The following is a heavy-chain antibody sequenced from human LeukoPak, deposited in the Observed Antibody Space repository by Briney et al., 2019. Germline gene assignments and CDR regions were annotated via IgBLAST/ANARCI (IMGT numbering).Heavy chain of an antibody. CDR2: IYTSGST. J-gene: IGHJ3*01. V-gene: IGHV4-4*09. CDR3: ARHGAKRGWFGVL. D-gene: IGHD3-10*01. CDR1: GGSISSYY. Sequence: SETLSLTCTVSGGSISSYYWSWIRQPPGKGLEWIGYIYTSGSTNYNPSLKSRVTISVDTSKNQFSLKLSSVTAADTAVYYCARHGAKRGWFGVLWGQGTMVTVSS.